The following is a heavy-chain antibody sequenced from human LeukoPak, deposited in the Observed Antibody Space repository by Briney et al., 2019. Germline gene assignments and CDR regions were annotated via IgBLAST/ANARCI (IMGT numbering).Heavy chain of an antibody. CDR2: ISGSGGST. V-gene: IGHV3-23*01. CDR3: ARRYGDYGGDAFDI. CDR1: GFTFSSYA. Sequence: GGSLRLSCAASGFTFSSYAMSWVRQAPGKGLEWVSAISGSGGSTYYADSVKGRFTISRDNAKNSLYLQMNSLRAEDTAVYYCARRYGDYGGDAFDIWGQGTMVTVSS. J-gene: IGHJ3*02. D-gene: IGHD4-17*01.